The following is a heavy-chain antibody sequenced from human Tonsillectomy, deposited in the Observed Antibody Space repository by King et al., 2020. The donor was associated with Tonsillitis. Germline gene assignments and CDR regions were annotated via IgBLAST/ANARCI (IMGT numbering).Heavy chain of an antibody. V-gene: IGHV7-4-1*02. J-gene: IGHJ4*02. CDR2: INTNTGNP. Sequence: VQLVQSGSELKKPGASVKVSCKASGYNFTKYTMNWVRQAPGQGLEWMGWINTNTGNPTYAQGFTGRFVFSLDTSVSTAYLQISSLKADDTSVYYCARRYGSGTYSVFYFDYWGQGTLVTVSS. D-gene: IGHD3-10*01. CDR1: GYNFTKYT. CDR3: ARRYGSGTYSVFYFDY.